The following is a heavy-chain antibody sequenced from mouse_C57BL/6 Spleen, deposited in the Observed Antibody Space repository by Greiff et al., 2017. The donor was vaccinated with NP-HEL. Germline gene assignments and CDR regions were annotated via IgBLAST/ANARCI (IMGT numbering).Heavy chain of an antibody. V-gene: IGHV1-76*01. J-gene: IGHJ2*01. CDR3: ARSVDGYYGYFDY. D-gene: IGHD2-3*01. CDR1: GYTFTDYY. CDR2: IYPGSGNT. Sequence: QVQLQQSGAELVRPGASVKLSCKASGYTFTDYYINWVKQRPGQGLEWIARIYPGSGNTYYNEKFKGKATLTAEKSSSTAYMQLSSLTSEDSAVYFCARSVDGYYGYFDYWGQGTTLTVSS.